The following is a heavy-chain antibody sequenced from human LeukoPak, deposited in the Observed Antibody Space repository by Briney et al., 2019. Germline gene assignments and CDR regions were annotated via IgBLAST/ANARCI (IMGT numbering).Heavy chain of an antibody. J-gene: IGHJ4*02. CDR1: GFTFKTYA. V-gene: IGHV3-23*01. CDR2: IRSSGDST. CDR3: AKEVRESAWFYFDY. Sequence: GGSLRLSCAASGFTFKTYAMSWVRQAPGKGLEWVSGIRSSGDSTYYADSVKGRFTISRNNSRNTLYLQMNSLSAEDTAVYYCAKEVRESAWFYFDYWGQGTLATVSS. D-gene: IGHD3-10*01.